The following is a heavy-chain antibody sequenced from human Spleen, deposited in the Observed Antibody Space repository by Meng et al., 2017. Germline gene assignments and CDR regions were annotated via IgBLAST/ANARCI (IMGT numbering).Heavy chain of an antibody. J-gene: IGHJ4*02. CDR2: ISSSSSYI. D-gene: IGHD3-10*01. CDR3: AKLWFGEQIHPYFDS. Sequence: GESLKISCAASGFTFSSYSMNWVRQAPGKGLEWVSSISSSSSYIYYADSVKGRFTISRDNAKNSLYLQMNSLRAEDTAIYYCAKLWFGEQIHPYFDSWGQGTLVTVSS. V-gene: IGHV3-21*04. CDR1: GFTFSSYS.